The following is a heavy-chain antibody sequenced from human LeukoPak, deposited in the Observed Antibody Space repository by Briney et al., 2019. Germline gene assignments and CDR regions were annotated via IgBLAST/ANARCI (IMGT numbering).Heavy chain of an antibody. V-gene: IGHV3-21*01. J-gene: IGHJ4*02. CDR1: GFTFSDYS. CDR3: ARSLRYCSGGSCYYFDF. D-gene: IGHD2-15*01. Sequence: GGSLRLSCAASGFTFSDYSMHWVRQAPGKGLEWVSSISSSSTYIYYADSVKGRFTISRDNAKNSLYLQMNSLRAEDTAVYYCARSLRYCSGGSCYYFDFWGQGTLVTVSS. CDR2: ISSSSTYI.